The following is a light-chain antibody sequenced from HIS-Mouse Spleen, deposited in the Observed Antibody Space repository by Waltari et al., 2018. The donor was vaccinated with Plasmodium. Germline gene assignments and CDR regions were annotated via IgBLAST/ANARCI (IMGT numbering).Light chain of an antibody. CDR3: QQYYSYPYT. V-gene: IGKV1-8*01. J-gene: IGKJ2*01. Sequence: AIRMTQSPSSFSASTGDRVTITCRASQGISSYLAWYQQKPGKAPKLLIYAASTLQSGVPSRFSGSGSWTDFTLTFCCLQSEDFATYYCQQYYSYPYTFGHGAKLDTK. CDR2: AAS. CDR1: QGISSY.